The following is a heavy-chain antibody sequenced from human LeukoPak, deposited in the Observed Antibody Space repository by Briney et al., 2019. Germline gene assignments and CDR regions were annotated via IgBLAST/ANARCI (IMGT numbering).Heavy chain of an antibody. Sequence: PGGFLRLSCAASGFTFSIYAMTWVRQAPGKGLEWVSVISGGGGSTYYGDSVKDRFTISRDNSKNTLFLQMNSLRVEDTATYYCVKGATVTTRPNYDYWGQGTLVTVSS. CDR1: GFTFSIYA. J-gene: IGHJ4*02. CDR3: VKGATVTTRPNYDY. V-gene: IGHV3-23*01. D-gene: IGHD4-17*01. CDR2: ISGGGGST.